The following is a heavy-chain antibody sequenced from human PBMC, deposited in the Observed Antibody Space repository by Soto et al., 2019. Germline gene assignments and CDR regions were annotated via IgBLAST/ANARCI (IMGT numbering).Heavy chain of an antibody. CDR2: INTGSGNR. D-gene: IGHD1-26*01. CDR1: GYTFNTYA. V-gene: IGHV1-3*04. J-gene: IGHJ6*02. Sequence: GASVKVSCKASGYTFNTYAMHWVRQAPGQRLEWMGWINTGSGNRKYSQNFQGRVTISGDTSASTAFMELSSLRSEDTAVYYCTRESAGASLYGMDVWGQGTTVTVSS. CDR3: TRESAGASLYGMDV.